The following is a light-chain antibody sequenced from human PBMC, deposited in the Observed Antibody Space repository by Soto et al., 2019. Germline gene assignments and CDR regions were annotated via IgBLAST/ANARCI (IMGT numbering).Light chain of an antibody. CDR3: QHYSSQT. Sequence: EVLLTQSPGTLSLSPEERATLSCRASQSVSSNYLAWYQQRPGQAPRLLIYGASSRATGIPDRFSGSGSGTDFTLTISRLEPEDSAVYFCQHYSSQTFGQGTKVDI. J-gene: IGKJ1*01. CDR2: GAS. V-gene: IGKV3-20*01. CDR1: QSVSSNY.